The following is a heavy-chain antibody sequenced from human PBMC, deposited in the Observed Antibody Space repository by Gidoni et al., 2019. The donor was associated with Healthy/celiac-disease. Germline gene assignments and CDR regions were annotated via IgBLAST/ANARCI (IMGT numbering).Heavy chain of an antibody. Sequence: EVQLVESGGGLVQPGRSLRLSCTASGFTFGDYAMSWFRQAPGKGLEWVGFIRSKAYGGTTEYAASVKGRFTISRDDSKSIAYLQMNSLKTEDTAVYYCTRVGDYYDSSGYYYGAFDIWGQGTMVTVSS. J-gene: IGHJ3*02. CDR1: GFTFGDYA. CDR3: TRVGDYYDSSGYYYGAFDI. V-gene: IGHV3-49*03. CDR2: IRSKAYGGTT. D-gene: IGHD3-22*01.